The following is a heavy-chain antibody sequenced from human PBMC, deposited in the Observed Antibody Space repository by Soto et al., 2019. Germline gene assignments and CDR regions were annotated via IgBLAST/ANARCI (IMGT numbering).Heavy chain of an antibody. V-gene: IGHV3-23*01. J-gene: IGHJ4*02. D-gene: IGHD6-6*01. CDR2: ISGSGGST. Sequence: QPGGSLRLSCAASGFTFSSYAMSWVRQAPGKGLEWVSAISGSGGSTYYADSVKGRFTISRDNSKNTLYLQMNSLRAEDTAVYYCAKGKLIEYSSIQLFDYWGQGTLVTVSS. CDR3: AKGKLIEYSSIQLFDY. CDR1: GFTFSSYA.